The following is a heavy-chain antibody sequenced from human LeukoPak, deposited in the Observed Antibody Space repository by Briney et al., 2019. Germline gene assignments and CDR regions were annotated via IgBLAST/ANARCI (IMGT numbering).Heavy chain of an antibody. CDR2: IIPIFGTA. CDR3: ARRGGGGYSYGYDAFDI. J-gene: IGHJ3*02. D-gene: IGHD5-18*01. V-gene: IGHV1-69*05. CDR1: GGTFSSYA. Sequence: SVKVSCKASGGTFSSYAISWVRQAPGQGLEWMGRIIPIFGTANCAQKFQGRVTITTDESTSTAYTELSSLRSEDTAVYYCARRGGGGYSYGYDAFDIWGQGTMVTVSS.